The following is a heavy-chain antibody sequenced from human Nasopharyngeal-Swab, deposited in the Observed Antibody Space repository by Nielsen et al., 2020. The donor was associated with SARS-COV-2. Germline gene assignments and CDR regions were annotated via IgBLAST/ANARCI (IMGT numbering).Heavy chain of an antibody. CDR2: INWNSGRK. J-gene: IGHJ4*02. V-gene: IGHV3-9*01. Sequence: SLKISCAASGFTFDDYSMHWVRQAPGKGLEWVSCINWNSGRKGYADSVKGRFTISRDNAKNSLYLQMDSLRTEDTALYYCARGTADYSNPSFDYWGQGTLVTVPS. CDR3: ARGTADYSNPSFDY. CDR1: GFTFDDYS. D-gene: IGHD4-11*01.